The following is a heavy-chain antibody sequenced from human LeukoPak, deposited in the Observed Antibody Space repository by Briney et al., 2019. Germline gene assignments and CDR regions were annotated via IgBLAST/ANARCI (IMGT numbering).Heavy chain of an antibody. CDR2: INPNSGGT. J-gene: IGHJ4*02. CDR3: ARDRHYYDSSGHFGY. CDR1: GYTFTSYN. D-gene: IGHD3-22*01. Sequence: ASVKVSCKASGYTFTSYNMHWVRQAPGQGREWMGRINPNSGGTNYAQKFQGRVTMTRDTSISKAYMELSRLRSDDTAVYYCARDRHYYDSSGHFGYWGQGTLVTVSS. V-gene: IGHV1-2*06.